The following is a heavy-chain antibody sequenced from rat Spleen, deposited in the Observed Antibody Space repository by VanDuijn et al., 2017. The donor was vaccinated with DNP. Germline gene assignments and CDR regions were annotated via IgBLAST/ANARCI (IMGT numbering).Heavy chain of an antibody. CDR3: ARHRTIMPYYYVMDA. CDR1: GFIFSDYA. D-gene: IGHD1-12*01. Sequence: EVQLVESGGGPVQPGRSLKLSCVASGFIFSDYAMAWVRQAPGKGLEWVASISYEGSRTYYGDSVRGRFTISRDNAKSSLYLQMDSLRSEDTATYYCARHRTIMPYYYVMDAWGQGASVTVSS. J-gene: IGHJ4*01. CDR2: ISYEGSRT. V-gene: IGHV5-22*01.